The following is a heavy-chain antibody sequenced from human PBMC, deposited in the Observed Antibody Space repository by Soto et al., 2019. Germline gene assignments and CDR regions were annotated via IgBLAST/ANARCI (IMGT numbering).Heavy chain of an antibody. CDR2: IWYDGSNK. J-gene: IGHJ4*02. Sequence: PGGSLRLSCAASGFTFSDYGMHWVRQAPGKGLEWVAVIWYDGSNKYYADSAKGRFTISRDNSKNTLYLQMNSLRAEDTAVYYCARAGYCSGGSCYRHDYWGQGTLVTVSS. CDR1: GFTFSDYG. D-gene: IGHD2-15*01. CDR3: ARAGYCSGGSCYRHDY. V-gene: IGHV3-33*01.